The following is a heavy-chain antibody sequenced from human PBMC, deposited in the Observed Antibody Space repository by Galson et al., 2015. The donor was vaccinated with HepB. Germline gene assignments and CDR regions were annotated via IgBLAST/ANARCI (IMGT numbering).Heavy chain of an antibody. V-gene: IGHV1-3*01. J-gene: IGHJ4*02. D-gene: IGHD6-13*01. CDR1: GYTFTSYA. CDR2: INAGNGNT. Sequence: QSGAEVKKPGASVKVSCKASGYTFTSYAMHWVRQAPGQRLEWMGWINAGNGNTKYSQKFQGRVTITRDTSASTAYMELSSLRSEDTAVYHCARGPGSIAAAGTGTHIDYWGQGTLVTVSS. CDR3: ARGPGSIAAAGTGTHIDY.